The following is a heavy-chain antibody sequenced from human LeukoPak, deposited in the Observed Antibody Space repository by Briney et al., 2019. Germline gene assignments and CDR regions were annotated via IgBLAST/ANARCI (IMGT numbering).Heavy chain of an antibody. CDR1: GFTLSNHW. J-gene: IGHJ6*02. CDR3: ARNNGMDV. CDR2: VNRDGSET. Sequence: GGSLRLSCAASGFTLSNHWMTWVRQVPGRGPEWVANVNRDGSETYYLDSVKGRFTISKDNAKNSLFLQMNSLRAEDTALYHCARNNGMDVWGQGTTVIVSS. V-gene: IGHV3-7*03.